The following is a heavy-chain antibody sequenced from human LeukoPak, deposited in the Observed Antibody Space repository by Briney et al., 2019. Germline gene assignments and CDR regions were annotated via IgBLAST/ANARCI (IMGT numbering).Heavy chain of an antibody. CDR3: AKDNNYGLRPYYFDY. J-gene: IGHJ4*02. CDR1: GFTFSSFG. Sequence: GGSLRLSCAASGFTFSSFGMHWVRQAPGKGLEWVALISFDGSNKYYVDSVKGRFTISRDNSKNTPNLQMNSLRGEDTAVYYCAKDNNYGLRPYYFDYWGQGTLVTVSS. V-gene: IGHV3-30*18. CDR2: ISFDGSNK. D-gene: IGHD3-10*01.